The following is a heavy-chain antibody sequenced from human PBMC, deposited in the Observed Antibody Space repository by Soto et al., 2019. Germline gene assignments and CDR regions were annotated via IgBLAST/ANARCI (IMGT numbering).Heavy chain of an antibody. CDR1: GFTFNNAW. D-gene: IGHD3-3*01. V-gene: IGHV3-15*07. CDR3: TTDDFGVAIIRDY. CDR2: VRTKSDGGTT. J-gene: IGHJ4*02. Sequence: EVQLVESGGGLVKPGGSLSLSCAASGFTFNNAWMNWVRQAPGNGLEWVGRVRTKSDGGTTDYAAPVEGRFTISRDDSKNTLFLQMNSLKTEDTAVYYCTTDDFGVAIIRDYWGQGTLVTVSS.